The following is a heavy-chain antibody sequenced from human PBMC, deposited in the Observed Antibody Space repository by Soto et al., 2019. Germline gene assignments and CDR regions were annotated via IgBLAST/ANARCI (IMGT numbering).Heavy chain of an antibody. CDR1: VDSVSNTNYF. CDR2: VYYTGTT. V-gene: IGHV4-61*01. J-gene: IGHJ4*02. Sequence: SETLSLTCTVSVDSVSNTNYFWSWIRQPPGKGLEWIGYVYYTGTTDYNPSFKSRVTMSIDPSKKQFSLKVNSVTAADTAVYFCARGGIMRTQYFFAYWGQGAPVTVSS. D-gene: IGHD3-16*01. CDR3: ARGGIMRTQYFFAY.